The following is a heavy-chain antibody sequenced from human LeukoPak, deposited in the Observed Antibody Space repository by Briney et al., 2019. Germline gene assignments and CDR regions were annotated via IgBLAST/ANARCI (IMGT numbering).Heavy chain of an antibody. V-gene: IGHV3-30*02. CDR1: GFTFSSYG. D-gene: IGHD2-15*01. CDR3: AKDFNKDIVVVVAATGDDAFDI. CDR2: IRYDGSNK. Sequence: PGGSLRLSCAASGFTFSSYGMHWVRQAPGKGLEWVAFIRYDGSNKYYADSVKGRFTISRDNSKNTLYLQMNSLRAEDTAVYYCAKDFNKDIVVVVAATGDDAFDIWGQGTMVTVSS. J-gene: IGHJ3*02.